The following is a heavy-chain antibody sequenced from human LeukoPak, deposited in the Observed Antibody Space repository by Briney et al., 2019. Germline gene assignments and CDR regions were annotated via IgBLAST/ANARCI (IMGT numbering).Heavy chain of an antibody. Sequence: GASVKVSCKASGYTFTGYYMHWVRQAPGQGLEWMGWINPKSGDTKYAQEFQGWVTMTRDTSISTVCIELTRSRSDDTAMYYCARGSPVVAAGTAYFHHWGQGTLVTVSS. J-gene: IGHJ1*01. CDR1: GYTFTGYY. CDR2: INPKSGDT. CDR3: ARGSPVVAAGTAYFHH. D-gene: IGHD6-13*01. V-gene: IGHV1-2*04.